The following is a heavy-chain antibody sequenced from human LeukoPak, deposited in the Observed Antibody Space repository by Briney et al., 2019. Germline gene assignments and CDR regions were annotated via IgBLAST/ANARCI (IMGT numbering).Heavy chain of an antibody. CDR2: ISGSGGST. J-gene: IGHJ6*02. Sequence: GGSLRLSCAASGFTFSSYAMSWVRQAPGKGLEWVSAISGSGGSTYYADSVKGRFTVSRDNSKNTLYLQMNSLRAEDTAVYYCAEDLEAEWLRVSVYYYGMDVWGQGTTVTVSS. CDR3: AEDLEAEWLRVSVYYYGMDV. D-gene: IGHD5-12*01. CDR1: GFTFSSYA. V-gene: IGHV3-23*01.